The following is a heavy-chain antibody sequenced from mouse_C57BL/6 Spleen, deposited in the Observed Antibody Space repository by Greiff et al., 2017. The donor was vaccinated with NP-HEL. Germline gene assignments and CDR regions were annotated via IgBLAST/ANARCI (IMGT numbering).Heavy chain of an antibody. Sequence: VQLQQPGAELVKPGASVKLSCKASGYTFTSYWMQWVKQRPGQGLEWIGEIDPSDSYTNYNQKFKGKATLTVDTSSSTAYMQLSSLTSEDSAVYYCARRDYYGSSHRYFDVWGTGTTVTVSS. CDR3: ARRDYYGSSHRYFDV. V-gene: IGHV1-50*01. D-gene: IGHD1-1*01. CDR2: IDPSDSYT. J-gene: IGHJ1*03. CDR1: GYTFTSYW.